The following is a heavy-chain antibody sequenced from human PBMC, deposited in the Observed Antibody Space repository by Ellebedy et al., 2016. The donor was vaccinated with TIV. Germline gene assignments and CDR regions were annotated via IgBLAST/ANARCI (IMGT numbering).Heavy chain of an antibody. CDR2: IYTSGST. J-gene: IGHJ6*02. V-gene: IGHV4-4*07. CDR1: GGSFSGYY. Sequence: MPSETLSLTCAVYGGSFSGYYWSWIRQPAGKGLEWIGRIYTSGSTNYNPSLKSRVTMSVDTSKNQFSLKLSSVTAADTAVYYCARDHVLRYFDGYRYGMDVWGQGTTVTVSS. D-gene: IGHD3-9*01. CDR3: ARDHVLRYFDGYRYGMDV.